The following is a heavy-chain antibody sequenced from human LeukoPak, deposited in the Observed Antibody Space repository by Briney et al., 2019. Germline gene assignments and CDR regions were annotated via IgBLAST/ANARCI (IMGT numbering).Heavy chain of an antibody. CDR3: ARDNGGYNWFDP. D-gene: IGHD2-8*01. CDR2: IWYDGSYK. J-gene: IGHJ5*02. V-gene: IGHV3-33*01. Sequence: PGGSLRLSCAASGFTFSSYGMHWVRQAPGKGLEWVTVIWYDGSYKYYADSVKGRFTISRENSSNTLYLQMNSLRAEDTAVYYCARDNGGYNWFDPWGQGTLVTVSS. CDR1: GFTFSSYG.